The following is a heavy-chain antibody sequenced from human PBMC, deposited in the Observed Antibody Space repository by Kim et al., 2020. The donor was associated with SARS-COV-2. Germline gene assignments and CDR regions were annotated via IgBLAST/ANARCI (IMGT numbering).Heavy chain of an antibody. V-gene: IGHV4-34*01. J-gene: IGHJ5*01. Sequence: SETLSLTCAVYGGSFSGYYWSWIRQPPGKGLEWIGEINNSGSTNYNPSLKSRVTISVDTSKNQFSLKLSSVTAADTAVYYCARGGGIRFLEWVLSKLNW. D-gene: IGHD3-3*01. CDR2: INNSGST. CDR3: ARGGGIRFLEWVLSKLNW. CDR1: GGSFSGYY.